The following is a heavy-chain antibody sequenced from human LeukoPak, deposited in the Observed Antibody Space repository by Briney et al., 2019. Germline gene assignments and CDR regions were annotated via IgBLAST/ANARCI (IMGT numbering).Heavy chain of an antibody. Sequence: SETLSLTCAVYGGSLTTHWWTWIRQSAGRGLEWVGEINHSGHTNYNPSFESRLTVSIDESKNQFSLRLSSVTAADTAIYYCARGRVYFRDFTSLRGVIPFDSWGQGTPAIISS. CDR2: INHSGHT. V-gene: IGHV4-34*01. D-gene: IGHD3-10*01. CDR1: GGSLTTHW. J-gene: IGHJ4*02. CDR3: ARGRVYFRDFTSLRGVIPFDS.